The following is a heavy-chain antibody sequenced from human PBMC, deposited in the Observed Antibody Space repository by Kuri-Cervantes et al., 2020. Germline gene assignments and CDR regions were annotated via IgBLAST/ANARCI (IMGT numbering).Heavy chain of an antibody. CDR1: GGSISSSSYY. CDR3: ASGYYDILTGYSDY. V-gene: IGHV4-39*07. Sequence: SETLSLTCTVSGGSISSSSYYWGWIRQPPGKGLEWIGEINHSGSTNYNPSLKSRVTISVDTSKDQFSLKLSSVTAADTAVYYCASGYYDILTGYSDYWGQGTLVTVSS. J-gene: IGHJ4*02. D-gene: IGHD3-9*01. CDR2: INHSGST.